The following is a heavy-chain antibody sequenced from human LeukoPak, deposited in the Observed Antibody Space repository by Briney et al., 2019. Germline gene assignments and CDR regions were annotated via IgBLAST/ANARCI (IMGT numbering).Heavy chain of an antibody. D-gene: IGHD3-3*01. J-gene: IGHJ3*02. CDR3: ASPYYDSPDAFDI. CDR1: GYRFTSYW. Sequence: GESLKISCNGSGYRFTSYWIGWVRQMPGKGLEWMGIIYPGDSDTRYSPSFQGQVTISTDKSISTAYLQCSSLKASDTAMYYCASPYYDSPDAFDIWGQGTMVTVSS. CDR2: IYPGDSDT. V-gene: IGHV5-51*01.